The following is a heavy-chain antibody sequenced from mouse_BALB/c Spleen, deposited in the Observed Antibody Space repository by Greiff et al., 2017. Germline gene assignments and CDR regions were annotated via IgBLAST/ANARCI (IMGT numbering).Heavy chain of an antibody. D-gene: IGHD2-1*01. V-gene: IGHV5-6-3*01. CDR1: GFTFSSYG. Sequence: EVKLVESGGGLVQPGGSLKLSCAASGFTFSSYGMSWVRQTPDKRLELVATINSNGGSTYYPDSVKGRFTISRDNAKNTLYLQMSSLKSEDTAMYYCARMGNPYAMDYWGQGTSVTVSS. J-gene: IGHJ4*01. CDR2: INSNGGST. CDR3: ARMGNPYAMDY.